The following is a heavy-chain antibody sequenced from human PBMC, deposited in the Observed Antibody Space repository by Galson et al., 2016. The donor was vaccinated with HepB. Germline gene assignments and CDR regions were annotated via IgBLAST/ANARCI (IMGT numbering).Heavy chain of an antibody. D-gene: IGHD6-25*01. CDR3: AGEGASGYALDY. J-gene: IGHJ4*02. CDR1: GDSVSSNSAA. Sequence: CAISGDSVSSNSAAWNWIRQSPSRGLEWLGRTYYRSKWYNDYAESVKSRITNNPDTSKNQFSLQLHSVTPDDTAFYYCAGEGASGYALDYWGQGTLVTVSS. CDR2: TYYRSKWYN. V-gene: IGHV6-1*01.